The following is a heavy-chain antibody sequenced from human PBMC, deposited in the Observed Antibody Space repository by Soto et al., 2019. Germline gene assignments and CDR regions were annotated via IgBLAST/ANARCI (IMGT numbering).Heavy chain of an antibody. J-gene: IGHJ4*02. V-gene: IGHV1-18*04. CDR3: PTMFSYGPFEY. Sequence: ASVKVSCKASGYTFTSCGISWVRQAPGQGLEWMGWIIAYNGNTNYAQKLQGRVTMTTDTSTSTAYMELRSLRSDDTAVYYWPTMFSYGPFEYWGQGTMVTVSS. CDR1: GYTFTSCG. CDR2: IIAYNGNT. D-gene: IGHD5-18*01.